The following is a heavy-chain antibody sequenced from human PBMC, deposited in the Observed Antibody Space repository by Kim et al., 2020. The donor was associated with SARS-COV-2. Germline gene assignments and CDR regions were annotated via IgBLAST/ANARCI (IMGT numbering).Heavy chain of an antibody. D-gene: IGHD6-13*01. CDR1: GFTFSSYS. Sequence: GGSLRLSCAASGFTFSSYSMNWVRQAPGKGLEWVSYISSSSSTIYYADSVKGRFTISRDNAKNSLYLQMNSLRDEDTAVYYCARDLQQLVRFGYFDYWGQGTLVTVSS. J-gene: IGHJ4*02. CDR2: ISSSSSTI. CDR3: ARDLQQLVRFGYFDY. V-gene: IGHV3-48*02.